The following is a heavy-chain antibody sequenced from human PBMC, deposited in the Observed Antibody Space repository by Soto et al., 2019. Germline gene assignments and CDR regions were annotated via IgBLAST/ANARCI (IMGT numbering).Heavy chain of an antibody. Sequence: DSVKVSCKTAGYSFIDYYVHWVRQAPGQGLEWVGWINPNSGASKYAENFQGRVTMTRDRSTSTVYMELAGLRSDDTAVYYCARWRHAVATHESWG. CDR3: ARWRHAVATHES. D-gene: IGHD6-19*01. J-gene: IGHJ5*01. CDR2: INPNSGAS. V-gene: IGHV1-2*02. CDR1: GYSFIDYY.